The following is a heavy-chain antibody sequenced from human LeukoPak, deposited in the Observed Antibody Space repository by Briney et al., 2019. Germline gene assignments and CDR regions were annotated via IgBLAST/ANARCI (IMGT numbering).Heavy chain of an antibody. D-gene: IGHD2-15*01. V-gene: IGHV3-11*04. CDR2: SSTSGSVT. J-gene: IGHJ3*02. CDR1: GFTFSDSF. CDR3: VREDSRGAFDI. Sequence: GGSLRLSCGASGFTFSDSFMSWIRQPPGKGLEWLSYSSTSGSVTDYADSVKGRFTISRDNAKKLVYLELKSLRAEDTALYYCVREDSRGAFDIWGQGTMVIVSS.